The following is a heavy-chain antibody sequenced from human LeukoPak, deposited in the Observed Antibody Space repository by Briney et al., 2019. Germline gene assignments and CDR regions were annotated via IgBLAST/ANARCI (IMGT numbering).Heavy chain of an antibody. D-gene: IGHD1-26*01. CDR3: ARDRVGVGVTFDY. CDR1: GFTFDSYE. J-gene: IGHJ4*02. CDR2: IYSSGSVT. Sequence: GGSLRLSCAASGFTFDSYEMNWVRQAPGKGLEWISYIYSSGSVTYYADSVKGRFTISRDNAKNSLYLQMNSLRAEDTAVYYCARDRVGVGVTFDYWGQGTLVTASS. V-gene: IGHV3-48*03.